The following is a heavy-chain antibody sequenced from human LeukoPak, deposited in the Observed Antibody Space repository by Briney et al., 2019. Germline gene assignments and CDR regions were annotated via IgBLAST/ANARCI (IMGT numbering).Heavy chain of an antibody. CDR3: AKDRSGGVDY. D-gene: IGHD3-16*01. CDR2: INTDGSST. V-gene: IGHV3-74*01. J-gene: IGHJ4*02. CDR1: GFTFSNYW. Sequence: GGSLRLSCAASGFTFSNYWMHWVRQAPGKGLVWVSRINTDGSSTSYVDSVKGRFTISRDNAKNTLYLQMNSLRAEDTAVYYCAKDRSGGVDYWGQGTLVTVSS.